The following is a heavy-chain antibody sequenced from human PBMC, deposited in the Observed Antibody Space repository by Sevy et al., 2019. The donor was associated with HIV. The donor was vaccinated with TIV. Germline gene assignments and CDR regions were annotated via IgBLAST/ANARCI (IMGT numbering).Heavy chain of an antibody. V-gene: IGHV3-7*01. Sequence: GGSLRLSCVGFGFSLESYWMNWVRQAPGKGLEWVANIKHDGSEIYYVDSVKGSFTVSRDNDRNLVYLQMNNLRVADTALYYGVRAIQSEVSFWGQGTRVTVSS. CDR2: IKHDGSEI. J-gene: IGHJ4*02. CDR1: GFSLESYW. CDR3: VRAIQSEVSF.